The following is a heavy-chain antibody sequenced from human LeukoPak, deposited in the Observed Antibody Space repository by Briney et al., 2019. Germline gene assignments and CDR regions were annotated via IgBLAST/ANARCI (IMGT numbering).Heavy chain of an antibody. Sequence: GGSLRLSCAASGFTFDDYTMHWVRQAPGKGLEWVSLISWDGDLTSYADSVKGRFTISRDNSKNSLYLQMNSLRAEDTAVYYCAELGITMIGGVWGKGTTVTISS. CDR2: ISWDGDLT. V-gene: IGHV3-43*01. CDR3: AELGITMIGGV. CDR1: GFTFDDYT. D-gene: IGHD3-10*02. J-gene: IGHJ6*04.